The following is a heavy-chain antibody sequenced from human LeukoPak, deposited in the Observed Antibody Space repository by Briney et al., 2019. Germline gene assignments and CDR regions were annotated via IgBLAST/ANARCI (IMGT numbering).Heavy chain of an antibody. CDR3: ARSGYSSGWYPSRYYYYYGMDV. CDR1: GFTFSSYD. D-gene: IGHD6-19*01. V-gene: IGHV3-13*01. Sequence: PGGSLRLSCAASGFTFSSYDMHWVRHATGKGLEWVSAIGTAGDTYYPGSVKGRFTISRENAKNSLYLQMNSLRAEDTAVYYCARSGYSSGWYPSRYYYYYGMDVWGQGTTVTVSS. J-gene: IGHJ6*02. CDR2: IGTAGDT.